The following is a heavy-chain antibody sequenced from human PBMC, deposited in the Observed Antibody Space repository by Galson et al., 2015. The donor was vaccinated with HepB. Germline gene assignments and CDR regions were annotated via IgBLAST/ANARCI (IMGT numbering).Heavy chain of an antibody. Sequence: SLRLSCAASGFTFSDYYMSWIRQAPGKGLEWVSYISSSSSYTNYADSVKGRFTISRDNAKNSLYLQMNSLRAEDTAVYYCARDLGYSSGWSWGSLYYYYYMDVWGKGTTVTVSS. V-gene: IGHV3-11*06. CDR1: GFTFSDYY. J-gene: IGHJ6*03. CDR3: ARDLGYSSGWSWGSLYYYYYMDV. D-gene: IGHD6-19*01. CDR2: ISSSSSYT.